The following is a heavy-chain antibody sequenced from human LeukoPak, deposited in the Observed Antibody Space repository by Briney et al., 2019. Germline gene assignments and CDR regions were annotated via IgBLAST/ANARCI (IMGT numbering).Heavy chain of an antibody. CDR3: AKGVRITMVRGAFDI. CDR1: GFTFDDYS. Sequence: GGSLRLSCAASGFTFDDYSMHWVRQAPGKGLEWVSLITWDGTRTYYADSVKGRFSISRDNSKNSLYLQMNSLRAEDTALYYCAKGVRITMVRGAFDIWGQGTMVTVSS. CDR2: ITWDGTRT. V-gene: IGHV3-43*01. D-gene: IGHD3-10*01. J-gene: IGHJ3*02.